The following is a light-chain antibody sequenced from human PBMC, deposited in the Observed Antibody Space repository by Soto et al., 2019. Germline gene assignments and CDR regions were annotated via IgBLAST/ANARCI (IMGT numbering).Light chain of an antibody. V-gene: IGKV3-20*01. CDR1: QSITNSY. CDR2: LAS. CDR3: QQYGSSPWT. J-gene: IGKJ1*01. Sequence: EIVLTQSPGTLSLSLGERATLSCRASQSITNSYVAWYQQKPGQAPRLLIYLASNRAAGIPDRFSGSGSGADFTLTINRLEPEDFAVYHCQQYGSSPWTFGQGTKVDIK.